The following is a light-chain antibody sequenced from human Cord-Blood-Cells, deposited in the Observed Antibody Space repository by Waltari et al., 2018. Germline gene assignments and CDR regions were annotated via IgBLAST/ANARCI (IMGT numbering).Light chain of an antibody. J-gene: IGLJ2*01. CDR1: SSDVGGYNY. Sequence: QSALTQPASVSGSPGQSITISCTGTSSDVGGYNYVSWYQQPPGKAPKLMIYEVSNRPSGVSNRFSGSKSGNTASLTISGLQAEDEADYYGSSYTSSSTRVVFGGGTKLTVL. V-gene: IGLV2-14*01. CDR3: SSYTSSSTRVV. CDR2: EVS.